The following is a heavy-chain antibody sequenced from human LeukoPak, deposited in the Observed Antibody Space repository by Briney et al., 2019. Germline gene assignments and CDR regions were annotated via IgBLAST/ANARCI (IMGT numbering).Heavy chain of an antibody. D-gene: IGHD3-16*01. J-gene: IGHJ6*02. CDR2: ISGSGGST. CDR1: GFTFSGYA. CDR3: AREGGYQYYYAMDV. Sequence: GGSLRLSCAASGFTFSGYAMSWVRQAPGKGLEWVSAISGSGGSTYYADSVKGRFTISRDNAKNSLYLQMSSLRAEDAAVYYCAREGGYQYYYAMDVWGQGTTVTASS. V-gene: IGHV3-23*01.